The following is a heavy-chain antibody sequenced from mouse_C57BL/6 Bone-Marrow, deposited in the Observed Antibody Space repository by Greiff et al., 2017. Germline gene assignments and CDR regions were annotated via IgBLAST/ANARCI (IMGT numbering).Heavy chain of an antibody. D-gene: IGHD2-4*01. CDR2: IDPENGDT. CDR3: TGGYYDYAPDY. CDR1: GFNIKDDY. Sequence: EVQLQQSGAELVRPGASVKLSCTASGFNIKDDYMHWVKQRPEQGLEWIGWIDPENGDTEYASKFQGKATITADTSSNSAYLQLSSLTSEDTAVYYCTGGYYDYAPDYWGQGTTLTVSS. J-gene: IGHJ2*01. V-gene: IGHV14-4*01.